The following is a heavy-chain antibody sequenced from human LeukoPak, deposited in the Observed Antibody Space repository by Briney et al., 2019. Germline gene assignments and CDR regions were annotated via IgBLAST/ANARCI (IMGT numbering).Heavy chain of an antibody. Sequence: GASVKVSCTASGYTFTSYGISWVRQAPGQGLEWMGWISAYNGNTNYAQKLQGRVTMTTDTSTSTAYMELRSLRSDDTAVYYCARAPWPDDFWSGYTGFYYYYGMDVWGQGTTVTVSS. D-gene: IGHD3-3*01. CDR3: ARAPWPDDFWSGYTGFYYYYGMDV. CDR1: GYTFTSYG. V-gene: IGHV1-18*01. CDR2: ISAYNGNT. J-gene: IGHJ6*02.